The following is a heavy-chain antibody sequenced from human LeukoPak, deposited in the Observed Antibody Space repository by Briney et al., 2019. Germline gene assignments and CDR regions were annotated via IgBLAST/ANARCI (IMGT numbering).Heavy chain of an antibody. D-gene: IGHD3-22*01. J-gene: IGHJ4*02. Sequence: GASVKVSCKASGYTFTYHYIHLVRQAPGQGLEWMGIINPNNGNTNYAQKFQGRVTMTRDTSTSTVYMELSSLGSEDTAVYYCARGYYDRGSLYYFDYWGQGTLVTVSS. V-gene: IGHV1-46*01. CDR3: ARGYYDRGSLYYFDY. CDR2: INPNNGNT. CDR1: GYTFTYHY.